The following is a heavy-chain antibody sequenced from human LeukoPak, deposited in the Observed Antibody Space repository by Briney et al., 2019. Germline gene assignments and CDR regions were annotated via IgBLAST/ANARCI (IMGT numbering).Heavy chain of an antibody. CDR2: IWYDGSNK. D-gene: IGHD6-19*01. Sequence: GGSLRLSCAAPGFTFSSYGMQWVRQAPGKGLEWVAVIWYDGSNKYYADSVKGRFTISRDNSKNTLYLQMNSLRAEDTAVYYCAREGSSGWPYYFDYWGQGTLVTVSS. J-gene: IGHJ4*02. CDR3: AREGSSGWPYYFDY. V-gene: IGHV3-33*01. CDR1: GFTFSSYG.